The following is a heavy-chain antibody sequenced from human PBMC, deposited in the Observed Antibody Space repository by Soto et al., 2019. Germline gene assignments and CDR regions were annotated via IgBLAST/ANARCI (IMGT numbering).Heavy chain of an antibody. Sequence: PSQTLSLSCVISVDIVSSNSAAWNWIRQSPSRGLEWLGRTYYRSRWYDDYAESVRGRIAVNPDTSKNQFSLQLNSVTPEDTAVYFCARANDPSGNYIQYFDYWGQGTLVTVSS. V-gene: IGHV6-1*01. D-gene: IGHD3-22*01. CDR3: ARANDPSGNYIQYFDY. J-gene: IGHJ4*02. CDR1: VDIVSSNSAA. CDR2: TYYRSRWYD.